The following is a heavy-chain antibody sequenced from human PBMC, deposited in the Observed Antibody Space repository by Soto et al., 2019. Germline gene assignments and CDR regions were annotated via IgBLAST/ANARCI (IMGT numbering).Heavy chain of an antibody. D-gene: IGHD3-9*01. CDR2: INPNSGGT. J-gene: IGHJ6*02. Sequence: ASVKVSCKASGYTFTGYYMHWVRQAPGQGLEWMGWINPNSGGTNYAQKFQGRVTMTRDTSISTAYMELSRLRSDDTAVYYCARGDYDILTGYYRRPYGMDVWGQGTTVTVSS. CDR3: ARGDYDILTGYYRRPYGMDV. CDR1: GYTFTGYY. V-gene: IGHV1-2*02.